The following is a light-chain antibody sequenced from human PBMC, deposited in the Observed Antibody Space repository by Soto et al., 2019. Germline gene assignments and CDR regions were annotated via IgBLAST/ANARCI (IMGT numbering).Light chain of an antibody. J-gene: IGKJ5*01. CDR2: AAP. CDR3: QQNYIMPIT. CDR1: QSISNY. V-gene: IGKV1-39*01. Sequence: DIQMTQSPSSLSASVGDRATITCRASQSISNYLNWYQQKPGKAPELLIFAAPTLQSGVPSRFSGSGSGADFTLTISSLQPEDVATYYCQQNYIMPITFGQGTRLEIK.